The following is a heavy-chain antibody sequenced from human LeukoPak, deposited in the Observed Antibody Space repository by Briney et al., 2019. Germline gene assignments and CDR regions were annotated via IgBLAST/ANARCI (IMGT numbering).Heavy chain of an antibody. D-gene: IGHD5-24*01. CDR2: ISYDGSNK. CDR3: ARGWWLQLSLGLDY. CDR1: GFTFSSYA. Sequence: GGSLRLSCAASGFTFSSYAMHWVRQAPGKGLEWEAVISYDGSNKYYADSVKGRFTISRDNSKNTLYLQMNSLRAEDTAVYYCARGWWLQLSLGLDYWGQGTLVTVSS. V-gene: IGHV3-30-3*01. J-gene: IGHJ4*02.